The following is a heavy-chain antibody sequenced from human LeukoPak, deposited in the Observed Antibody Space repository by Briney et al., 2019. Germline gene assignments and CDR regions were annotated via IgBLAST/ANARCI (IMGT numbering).Heavy chain of an antibody. V-gene: IGHV3-23*01. Sequence: GGSLRLSCAASGFTFTDYAVTWVRQAPGKGLEWVSGINTNGDRTSYADSVKGRFTISRDNSKNTLYLQMNSLRAEDTAVYYCSSTSLAWAGFDYWGQGTLVTVSS. CDR2: INTNGDRT. D-gene: IGHD2-2*01. CDR1: GFTFTDYA. J-gene: IGHJ4*02. CDR3: SSTSLAWAGFDY.